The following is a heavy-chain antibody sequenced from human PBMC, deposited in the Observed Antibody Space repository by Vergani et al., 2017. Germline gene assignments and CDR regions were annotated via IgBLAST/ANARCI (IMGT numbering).Heavy chain of an antibody. CDR3: NTKTKWELRYNFDY. CDR2: IRPKTDGETT. D-gene: IGHD3-9*01. Sequence: EVQPVESGGGLVKPGGSLRLSCTTSGFTFSSAWMSWVRQAPGKGLEWVARIRPKTDGETTDYAAPVKGRVTISRDDSKNTLYLQMNRLKTEDTAVYYCNTKTKWELRYNFDYWCQGTLVTLSS. J-gene: IGHJ4*02. V-gene: IGHV3-15*01. CDR1: GFTFSSAW.